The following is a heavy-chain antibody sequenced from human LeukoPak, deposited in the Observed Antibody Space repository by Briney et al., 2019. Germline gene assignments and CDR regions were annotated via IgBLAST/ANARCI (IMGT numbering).Heavy chain of an antibody. Sequence: SETLSLTCTVSGGSISSYYWSWIRQPPGKGLEWIGYIYYNGSTNYKPSLKSRVTISVDTSKNQFSLKLTSVTAADTAVYYCARLVGAATDPFDYWGQGTLVTVSS. V-gene: IGHV4-59*08. CDR3: ARLVGAATDPFDY. D-gene: IGHD1-26*01. CDR2: IYYNGST. J-gene: IGHJ4*02. CDR1: GGSISSYY.